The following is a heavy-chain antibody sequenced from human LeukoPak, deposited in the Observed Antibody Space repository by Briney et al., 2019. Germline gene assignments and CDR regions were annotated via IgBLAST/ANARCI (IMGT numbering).Heavy chain of an antibody. CDR2: IYSGGST. CDR3: ARRTFPNDAFDV. J-gene: IGHJ3*01. CDR1: GFIVSSY. D-gene: IGHD1-7*01. Sequence: GGSLRLSCVASGFIVSSYMTWVRQAPGKGLEWVSVIYSGGSTYYADSVKGRVAISRDNSKNTVFLQMNSVRAEDTAVYYCARRTFPNDAFDVWGQGTVVTVSS. V-gene: IGHV3-66*04.